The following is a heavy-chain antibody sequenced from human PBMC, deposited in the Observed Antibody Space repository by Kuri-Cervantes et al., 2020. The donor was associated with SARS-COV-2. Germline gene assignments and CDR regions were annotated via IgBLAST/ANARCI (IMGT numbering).Heavy chain of an antibody. CDR2: INAGNGNT. CDR1: GGTFSSYA. CDR3: ARDYDFWSGYYLNWFDP. J-gene: IGHJ5*02. Sequence: ASVKVSCKASGGTFSSYAISWVRQAPGQRLEWMGWINAGNGNTKYSQEFQGRVTITRDTSASTAYMELSSLRSEDTAVYYCARDYDFWSGYYLNWFDPWGQGTLVSVSS. V-gene: IGHV1-3*01. D-gene: IGHD3-3*01.